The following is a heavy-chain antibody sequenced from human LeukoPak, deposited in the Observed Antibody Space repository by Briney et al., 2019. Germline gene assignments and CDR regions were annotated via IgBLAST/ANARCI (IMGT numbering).Heavy chain of an antibody. CDR1: GGTFSSYA. CDR2: IIPIFGTA. J-gene: IGHJ3*02. CDR3: ARDRRAVFGELGPDAFDI. Sequence: ASVKVSCKASGGTFSSYAISWVRQAPGQGREWMGGIIPIFGTANYAQKFQGRVTITTDESTSTAYMELSSLRSEDTAVYYCARDRRAVFGELGPDAFDIWGQGTMVTVSS. V-gene: IGHV1-69*05. D-gene: IGHD3-10*01.